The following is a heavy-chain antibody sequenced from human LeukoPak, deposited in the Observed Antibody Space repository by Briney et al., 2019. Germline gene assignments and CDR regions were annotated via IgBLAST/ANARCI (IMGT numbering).Heavy chain of an antibody. Sequence: ASVKVSCKASGYTFTGYYMHWVRQAPGQGLEWMGWINPNSGGTNYAQKLQGRVTMTTDTSTSTAYMELSSLRSEDTAVYYCARQSLPEDYYDSSGYYYDYWGQGTLVTVSS. D-gene: IGHD3-22*01. CDR1: GYTFTGYY. CDR2: INPNSGGT. J-gene: IGHJ4*02. V-gene: IGHV1-2*02. CDR3: ARQSLPEDYYDSSGYYYDY.